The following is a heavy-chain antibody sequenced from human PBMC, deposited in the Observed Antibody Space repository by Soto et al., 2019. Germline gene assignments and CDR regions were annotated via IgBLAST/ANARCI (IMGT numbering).Heavy chain of an antibody. CDR3: VRDRSGSYLEGFDY. J-gene: IGHJ4*02. V-gene: IGHV3-7*01. CDR2: IKHDGSEK. D-gene: IGHD1-26*01. CDR1: VFTFSSYW. Sequence: PWWSLRLSCSASVFTFSSYWMTWFRQAPGKGLEWVANIKHDGSEKYYVDSVKGRFTISRDNARNSVFLEMKSLRAEDTAVYSCVRDRSGSYLEGFDYWGQGTLVTVSS.